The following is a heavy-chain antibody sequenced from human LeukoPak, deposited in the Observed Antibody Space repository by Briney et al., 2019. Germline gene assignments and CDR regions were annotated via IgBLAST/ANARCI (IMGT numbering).Heavy chain of an antibody. V-gene: IGHV1-2*02. CDR3: ARDWCSGGSCYSYFDY. J-gene: IGHJ4*02. CDR1: GYTFTGYY. D-gene: IGHD2-15*01. Sequence: GASVKVSCKASGYTFTGYYMHWVRQAPGQGLEWMGWINPNSGGTNYAQKFQGRVTMTRDTSISTAYMELSRLRSDDTAVYYCARDWCSGGSCYSYFDYWGQGTLVTVSS. CDR2: INPNSGGT.